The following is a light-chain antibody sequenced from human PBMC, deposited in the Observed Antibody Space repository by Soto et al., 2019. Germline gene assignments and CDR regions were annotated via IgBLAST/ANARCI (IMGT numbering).Light chain of an antibody. CDR1: QTISSW. CDR2: DAS. J-gene: IGKJ3*01. Sequence: DIQMTQSPSTLSGSVGDRVTLTCRASQTISSWLAWYQQKPGKAPKLLMYDASSLESGVPSRFSGSGAGTEFTLTISSLQPEDFATYYCQQLNSYPQTFGPGTKVDIK. V-gene: IGKV1-5*01. CDR3: QQLNSYPQT.